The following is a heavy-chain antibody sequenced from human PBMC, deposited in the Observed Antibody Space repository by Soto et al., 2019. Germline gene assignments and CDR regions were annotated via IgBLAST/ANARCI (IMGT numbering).Heavy chain of an antibody. CDR1: GGSFSGYY. J-gene: IGHJ4*02. CDR3: ARQDPSGLYYFDY. V-gene: IGHV4-34*01. D-gene: IGHD3-10*01. CDR2: INHSGST. Sequence: ETLSLTCAVYGGSFSGYYWSWIRQPPGKGLEWIGEINHSGSTNYNPSLKSRVTISVDTSKNQFSLKLSSVTAADTAMYYCARQDPSGLYYFDYWGQGTLVTVSS.